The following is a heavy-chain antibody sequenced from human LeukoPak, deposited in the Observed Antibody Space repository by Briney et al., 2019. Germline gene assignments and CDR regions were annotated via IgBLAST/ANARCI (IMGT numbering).Heavy chain of an antibody. V-gene: IGHV3-23*01. CDR3: AKSPGPNYYDSSGYYYFDLFGMDV. J-gene: IGHJ6*04. Sequence: GGSLRLSCAASGFTFSRSAMTWVRQTPGKGLDWVSRISSSGNTYYSDSVKGRFTISRDNSKNTLYLQMNSLRAEDTAVYYCAKSPGPNYYDSSGYYYFDLFGMDVWGKGTTVTVSS. D-gene: IGHD3-22*01. CDR1: GFTFSRSA. CDR2: ISSSGNT.